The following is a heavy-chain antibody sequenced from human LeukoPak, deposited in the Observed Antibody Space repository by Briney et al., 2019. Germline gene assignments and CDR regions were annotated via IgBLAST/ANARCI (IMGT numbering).Heavy chain of an antibody. CDR2: IYTRGNT. Sequence: SETLSLTCTISGGSISTFYWTWIRQPAGKGLEWIGRIYTRGNTNYNPSLKSRVTMSVDTSKNQFSLKLSSVTAADTAVYYCARRRGYYDSSGYYFRLDFDYWGQGTLVTVSS. CDR3: ARRRGYYDSSGYYFRLDFDY. V-gene: IGHV4-4*07. CDR1: GGSISTFY. J-gene: IGHJ4*02. D-gene: IGHD3-22*01.